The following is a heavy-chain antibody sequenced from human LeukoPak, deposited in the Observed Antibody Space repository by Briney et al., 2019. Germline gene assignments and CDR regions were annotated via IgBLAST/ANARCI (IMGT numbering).Heavy chain of an antibody. V-gene: IGHV4-30-2*01. J-gene: IGHJ4*02. D-gene: IGHD5-12*01. Sequence: SETLSLTCAVSGGSISSGGYSWSWIRQPPGKGLEWIGYIYHSGSTYYNPSLKSRVTISVDRSKNQFSLKLSSVTAADTAVYYCARLPLRGWLRRSFDYWGQGTLVTVSS. CDR2: IYHSGST. CDR1: GGSISSGGYS. CDR3: ARLPLRGWLRRSFDY.